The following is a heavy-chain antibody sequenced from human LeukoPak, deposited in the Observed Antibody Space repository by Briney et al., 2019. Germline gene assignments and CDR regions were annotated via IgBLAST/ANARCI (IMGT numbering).Heavy chain of an antibody. Sequence: GASVKVSCKASGNTFTGYYMHWVRQAPGQGFEWMGWINPSTGDTKYAKMFQGRVTLTTGASINTAYMELSGLRPADTAVYFCVSAYDQWGQGTLVTVSS. J-gene: IGHJ5*02. CDR2: INPSTGDT. CDR3: VSAYDQ. V-gene: IGHV1-2*02. CDR1: GNTFTGYY.